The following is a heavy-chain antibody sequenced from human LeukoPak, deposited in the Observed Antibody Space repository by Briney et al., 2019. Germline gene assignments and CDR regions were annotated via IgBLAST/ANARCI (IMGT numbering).Heavy chain of an antibody. J-gene: IGHJ5*02. CDR1: GFTFSNYW. CDR3: IRDFRSADL. CDR2: IYVDGRTT. Sequence: GGSLRLSCVASGFTFSNYWVHWVRQPPGKGLVWVSRIYVDGRTTNYADSVKGRFTISRDNAKNTVYLEMNSLSVEDTATYYCIRDFRSADLWGQGTLVTVTS. V-gene: IGHV3-74*01.